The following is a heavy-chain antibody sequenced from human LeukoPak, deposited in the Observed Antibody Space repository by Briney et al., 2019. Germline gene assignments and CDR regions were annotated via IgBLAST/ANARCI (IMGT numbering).Heavy chain of an antibody. CDR1: GFTLSSYW. D-gene: IGHD4-17*01. V-gene: IGHV3-74*01. J-gene: IGHJ4*02. CDR2: CNFDGSGT. CDR3: VRDRLHYVEYEKTFDY. Sequence: GGSLRLSCEASGFTLSSYWMHWVRQAPGKGLVWVSRCNFDGSGTAYADSVKGRFTISRDNAKDSLYLQMNSLRAEDTAVYYCVRDRLHYVEYEKTFDYWGQGTLVTVS.